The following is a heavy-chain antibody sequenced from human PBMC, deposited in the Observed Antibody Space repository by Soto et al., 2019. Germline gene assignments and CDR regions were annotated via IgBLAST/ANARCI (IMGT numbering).Heavy chain of an antibody. Sequence: EVQLVESGGGLVKPGGSLRLSCAASGFTFTRFSINWVRQAPRKGLEWVSSINSTTNYIYYGDSMKGRFTISRDNAKNSLYLEMNSLRAEDTAVYYCARESEDLTSNFDYWGQGTLVTVSS. V-gene: IGHV3-21*06. J-gene: IGHJ4*02. CDR2: INSTTNYI. CDR3: ARESEDLTSNFDY. CDR1: GFTFTRFS.